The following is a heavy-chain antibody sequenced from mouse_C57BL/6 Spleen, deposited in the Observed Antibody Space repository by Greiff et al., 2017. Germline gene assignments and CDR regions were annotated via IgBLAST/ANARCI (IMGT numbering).Heavy chain of an antibody. V-gene: IGHV1-62-2*01. J-gene: IGHJ3*01. Sequence: QVQLQQSGAELVKPGASVKLSCKASGYAFTEYTIHWVKQRSGQGLEWIGWFYPGSGSIKYNEKFKDKATLTADKSSSTVYMELSRLTSDDSAVYFCARHDDPYGCDAYCFAYWGQGTLVTVSS. D-gene: IGHD2-2*01. CDR1: GYAFTEYT. CDR2: FYPGSGSI. CDR3: ARHDDPYGCDAYCFAY.